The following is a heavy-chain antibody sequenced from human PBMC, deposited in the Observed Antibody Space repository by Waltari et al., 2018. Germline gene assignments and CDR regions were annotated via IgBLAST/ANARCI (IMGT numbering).Heavy chain of an antibody. CDR2: IGGGSRSYI. J-gene: IGHJ5*02. V-gene: IGHV3-21*03. D-gene: IGHD3-10*01. CDR1: GFGFSDSD. Sequence: ELQLVESGGGLVKPGGSLRLTRAASGFGFSDSDMNWVRQAPGKGLELVSSIGGGSRSYIFDADSVKGRVTITRDNAKNSLYLQMNSLRADDTAVYYCTRDLYGSGGDWFDPWGQGTLVIVSS. CDR3: TRDLYGSGGDWFDP.